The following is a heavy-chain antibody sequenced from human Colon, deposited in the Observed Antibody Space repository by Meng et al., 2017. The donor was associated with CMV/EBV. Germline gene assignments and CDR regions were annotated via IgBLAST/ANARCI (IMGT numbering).Heavy chain of an antibody. V-gene: IGHV1-18*01. CDR1: GYTLTSYG. D-gene: IGHD2/OR15-2a*01. CDR2: ITAHNGKT. Sequence: QVQLMQSGAEVKKPGASVKVSCKASGYTLTSYGISWVRQAPGQGLEWMGWITAHNGKTNYGKKFQGRVTMTSDTSANTVYMELRSLASDDTAVYYCARGAEYGHQTLVSWGLGALVTVSS. J-gene: IGHJ4*02. CDR3: ARGAEYGHQTLVS.